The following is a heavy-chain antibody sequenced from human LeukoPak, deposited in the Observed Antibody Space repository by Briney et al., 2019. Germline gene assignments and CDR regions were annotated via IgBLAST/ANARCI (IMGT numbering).Heavy chain of an antibody. CDR3: AREFGGSYYFDY. V-gene: IGHV3-21*01. D-gene: IGHD3-10*01. CDR1: GFTFSSYS. CDR2: ISSSSSYI. Sequence: KPGGSLRLSCAASGFTFSSYSMNWVRQAPGKGLEWVSSISSSSSYIYYADSVKGRFTISRDNAKNSLYLQMNSLRAEDTAVYYCAREFGGSYYFDYWGQGTLVTVSS. J-gene: IGHJ4*02.